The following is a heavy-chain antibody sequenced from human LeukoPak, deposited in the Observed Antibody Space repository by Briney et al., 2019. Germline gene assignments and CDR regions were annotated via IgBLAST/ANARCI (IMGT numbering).Heavy chain of an antibody. V-gene: IGHV4-59*01. J-gene: IGHJ3*02. D-gene: IGHD3-22*01. CDR2: IYYNGST. CDR3: ATRDSSGNNYQDAFDI. CDR1: GGSISSYY. Sequence: SETLSLTCTVSGGSISSYYWSWIRQPPGKGLEWIGYIYYNGSTNYNPSLKSGATISVDTSQNQFSLKLRCVIAADTAVYYCATRDSSGNNYQDAFDIWDQGTMVTVSS.